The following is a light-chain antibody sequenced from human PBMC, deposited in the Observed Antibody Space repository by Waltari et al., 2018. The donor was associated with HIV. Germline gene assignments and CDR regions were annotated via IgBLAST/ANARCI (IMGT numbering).Light chain of an antibody. CDR3: QQFRSYPRT. J-gene: IGKJ2*01. V-gene: IGKV1-13*02. Sequence: AIQLTQSPSSLSASIGDRVTITCRASQGVRNALAWYQQKPGRPPKLLIYDASTLESGVPSRFSGSLSGTDFNLTISNLQPEDSVTYYCQQFRSYPRTFGQGATLEIK. CDR2: DAS. CDR1: QGVRNA.